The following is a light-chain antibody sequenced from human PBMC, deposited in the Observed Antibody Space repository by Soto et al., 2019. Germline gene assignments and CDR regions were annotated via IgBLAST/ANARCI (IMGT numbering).Light chain of an antibody. Sequence: QMTQSPSSLSASVGDRVTITCRASQGINNHLAWFQQKPGKVPKVLIYAASTLQSGIPSRFSGSGSGTDFTLTSSSLQPEDVATYYCQNYSSAPPADTFGGGTKVEIK. J-gene: IGKJ4*01. CDR1: QGINNH. CDR2: AAS. V-gene: IGKV1-27*01. CDR3: QNYSSAPPADT.